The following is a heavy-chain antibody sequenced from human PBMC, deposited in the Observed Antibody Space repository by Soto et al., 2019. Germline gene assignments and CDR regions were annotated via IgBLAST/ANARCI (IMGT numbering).Heavy chain of an antibody. J-gene: IGHJ4*02. CDR1: GFTFSSYS. V-gene: IGHV3-48*01. Sequence: GGSLRLSCAASGFTFSSYSMNWVRQAPGKGLEWVSYISSSSSTIYYADSVKGRFTISRDNAKNSLYLQMNSLRAEDTAVYYCARDPEGDYFDYWGQGTLVTSPQ. CDR3: ARDPEGDYFDY. D-gene: IGHD3-16*01. CDR2: ISSSSSTI.